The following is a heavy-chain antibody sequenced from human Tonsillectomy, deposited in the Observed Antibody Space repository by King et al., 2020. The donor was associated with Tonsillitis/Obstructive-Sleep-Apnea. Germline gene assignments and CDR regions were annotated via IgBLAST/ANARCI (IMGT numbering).Heavy chain of an antibody. D-gene: IGHD2-8*02. CDR3: AKDARDDTGFYYYMDV. CDR2: ISWDGCST. Sequence: VQLVESGGVVVQPGGSLRLSCAASGFTFDDYNMHWVRQAPGKGLEWVSLISWDGCSTYYADPLKGRFTISRDNSKNSLYLQMNSLRTEDTALYYCAKDARDDTGFYYYMDVWGKGTTVTVSS. J-gene: IGHJ6*03. CDR1: GFTFDDYN. V-gene: IGHV3-43*01.